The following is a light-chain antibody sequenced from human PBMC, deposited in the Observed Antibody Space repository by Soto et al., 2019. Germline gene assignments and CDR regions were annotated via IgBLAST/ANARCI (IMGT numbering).Light chain of an antibody. CDR3: SSYTTSSTVA. J-gene: IGLJ2*01. CDR2: EVS. V-gene: IGLV2-14*01. Sequence: QSALTQSASVSGSPGQSITISCTGTSSDIGGYNYVSWYQQHPDKAPKLMIFEVSSRPSGVSNRFSGSKSGHTASLTISGLLPEDEADYYCSSYTTSSTVAFGGGTKLTVL. CDR1: SSDIGGYNY.